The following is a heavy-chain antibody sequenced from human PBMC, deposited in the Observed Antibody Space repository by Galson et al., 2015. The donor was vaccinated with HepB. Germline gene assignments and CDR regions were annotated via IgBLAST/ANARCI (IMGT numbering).Heavy chain of an antibody. V-gene: IGHV3-48*01. D-gene: IGHD4-17*01. J-gene: IGHJ6*03. CDR1: GFTFSNYG. CDR2: ISKTSSI. CDR3: ARGPGDYYYYDYMDV. Sequence: SLRLSCAVSGFTFSNYGMNWVRPAPGKGLAWVSYISKTSSIYYADSVKGRFTISSNNAKNSLYLQMNSLRAEDTAVYYCARGPGDYYYYDYMDVWGKGTTVTVSS.